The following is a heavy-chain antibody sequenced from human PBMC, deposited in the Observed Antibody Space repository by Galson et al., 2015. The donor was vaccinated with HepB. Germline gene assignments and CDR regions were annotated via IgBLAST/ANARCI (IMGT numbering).Heavy chain of an antibody. J-gene: IGHJ5*02. CDR3: ARGALIVVVDANPNNWFDP. D-gene: IGHD2-15*01. CDR2: SSAYNHYT. CDR1: GYTFSSYS. Sequence: SVKVSCKASGYTFSSYSITWLRQAPGQGLEWMGWSSAYNHYTNYAQKLQGRVTMTTDTSTSTAYLELRSLRPDDTAVYFCARGALIVVVDANPNNWFDPWGQGTLVTVSS. V-gene: IGHV1-18*01.